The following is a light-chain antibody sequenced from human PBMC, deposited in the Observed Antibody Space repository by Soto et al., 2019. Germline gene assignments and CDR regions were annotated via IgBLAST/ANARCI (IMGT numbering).Light chain of an antibody. CDR1: SSNIGAGYD. CDR3: QSYDSSLRVV. Sequence: QSVLTQPASVSGAPGQRVTISCTGSSSNIGAGYDVHWYQQLPGTAPKLLIYGNSNRPSGVPDRFSGSKSGTSASLAITGLQAEDEADYYCQSYDSSLRVVFGGGTKVTVL. V-gene: IGLV1-40*01. CDR2: GNS. J-gene: IGLJ2*01.